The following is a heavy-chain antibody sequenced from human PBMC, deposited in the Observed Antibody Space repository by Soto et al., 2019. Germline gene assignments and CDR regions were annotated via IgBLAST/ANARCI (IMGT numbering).Heavy chain of an antibody. D-gene: IGHD3-10*01. J-gene: IGHJ4*02. V-gene: IGHV3-23*01. CDR3: AKTGVTNPTYDC. CDR1: GFTFSSYA. Sequence: GGSLRLTCAASGFTFSSYAMSWVRQAPGKGLEWVSAISVSGGSTYYADSVKGRFTISRDNSKNTLYLQMNSLRAEDTAVYYCAKTGVTNPTYDCWGQGTLVTVSS. CDR2: ISVSGGST.